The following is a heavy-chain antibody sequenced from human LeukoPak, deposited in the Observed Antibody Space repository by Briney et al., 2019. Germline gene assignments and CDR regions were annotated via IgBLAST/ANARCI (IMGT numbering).Heavy chain of an antibody. Sequence: ASVKVSCKASGYTFTGYYMHWVRQAPGQGLEWMGRINPNSGGTNYARKFQGRVTMTRDTSISTAYMELSRLRSDDTAVYYCARSRDSSGYYTAYFDYWGQGTLVTVSS. V-gene: IGHV1-2*06. D-gene: IGHD3-22*01. CDR1: GYTFTGYY. CDR3: ARSRDSSGYYTAYFDY. CDR2: INPNSGGT. J-gene: IGHJ4*02.